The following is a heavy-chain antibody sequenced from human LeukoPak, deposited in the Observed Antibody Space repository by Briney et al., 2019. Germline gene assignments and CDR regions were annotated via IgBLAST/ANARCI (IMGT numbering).Heavy chain of an antibody. J-gene: IGHJ4*02. CDR2: INPYSGAT. D-gene: IGHD2-2*01. V-gene: IGHV1-2*02. CDR1: GYTFTGYY. Sequence: GASVKVSCKASGYTFTGYYIHWVRQAPGQGLEWMGWINPYSGATNYAQKFQGRVTMTSDTSITTAYMELTRLRSDDTAVYYCVRDGACSSTSCQNFDYWGQGTLVTVSS. CDR3: VRDGACSSTSCQNFDY.